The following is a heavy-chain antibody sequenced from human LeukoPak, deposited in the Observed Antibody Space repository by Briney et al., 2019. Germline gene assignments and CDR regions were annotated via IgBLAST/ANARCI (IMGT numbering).Heavy chain of an antibody. CDR2: INPNSGGT. CDR1: GYTFTGYY. V-gene: IGHV1-2*02. J-gene: IGHJ4*02. Sequence: ASVKVSCKASGYTFTGYYMHWVRQATGQGLEWMGWINPNSGGTNYAQKFQGRVTMTRDTSISTAYMELSRLRSDDTAVYYCARGLEGDYVWGSYRRQHWGQGTLVTVSS. D-gene: IGHD3-16*02. CDR3: ARGLEGDYVWGSYRRQH.